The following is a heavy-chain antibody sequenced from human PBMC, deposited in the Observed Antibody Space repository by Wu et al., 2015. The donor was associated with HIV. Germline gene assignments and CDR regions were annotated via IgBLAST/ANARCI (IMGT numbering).Heavy chain of an antibody. D-gene: IGHD3-22*01. CDR1: GYIFNDFG. Sequence: VQLFQSGGEVKKPGASVKVACKASGYIFNDFGIHWVRQAPGQGLEWIGWISAQNGNTNYAPKFQGRVTMTTDVSSSTAYMELRSLRSDDTAVYFCARGHYYDTSSSPMYWGPGTRVTVSS. V-gene: IGHV1-18*01. CDR3: ARGHYYDTSSSPMY. J-gene: IGHJ4*02. CDR2: ISAQNGNT.